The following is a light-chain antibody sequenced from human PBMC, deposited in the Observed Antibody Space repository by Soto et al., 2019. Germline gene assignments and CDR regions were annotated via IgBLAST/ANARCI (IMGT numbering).Light chain of an antibody. Sequence: DIQMTQFPCSLSASVEDRVAITCGASESISSYLSWYKQNPGKVPKLLIYAASSLQSGVPSRLSGSGSETDVAHAISSLQPEDFATYYYQQSYSTPLTFGGGTKVDIK. J-gene: IGKJ4*01. CDR1: ESISSY. CDR2: AAS. V-gene: IGKV1-39*01. CDR3: QQSYSTPLT.